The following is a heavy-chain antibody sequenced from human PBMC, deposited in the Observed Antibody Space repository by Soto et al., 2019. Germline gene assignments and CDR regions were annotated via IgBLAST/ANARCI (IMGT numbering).Heavy chain of an antibody. D-gene: IGHD3-10*01. V-gene: IGHV3-23*01. CDR3: ANDRNHYGSGSYFDY. CDR1: GFAFNIYA. Sequence: VPLLESGGGLVQPGGSLRVSCAASGFAFNIYAMSWVRQAPGKGLAGVSVISGSADSTNYADSVKGRFTISRDNSKNTVYLQMNSLRVEDTAVYYCANDRNHYGSGSYFDYWGQGTLVTVSS. J-gene: IGHJ4*02. CDR2: ISGSADST.